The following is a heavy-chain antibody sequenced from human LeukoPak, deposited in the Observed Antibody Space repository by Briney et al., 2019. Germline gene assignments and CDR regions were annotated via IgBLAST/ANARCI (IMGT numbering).Heavy chain of an antibody. Sequence: GSSVKVSCKASGGTFSSYAISWVRQAPGQGLEWMGGIIPIFGTANYAQKFQGRVTITADESTSTAYMELSSLRSEDTAVYYCARVDTAMVTLYYYYGMDVWGQGTTVTVSS. D-gene: IGHD5-18*01. J-gene: IGHJ6*02. V-gene: IGHV1-69*01. CDR2: IIPIFGTA. CDR1: GGTFSSYA. CDR3: ARVDTAMVTLYYYYGMDV.